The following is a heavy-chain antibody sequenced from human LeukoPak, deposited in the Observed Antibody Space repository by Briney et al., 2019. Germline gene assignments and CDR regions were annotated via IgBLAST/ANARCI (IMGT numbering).Heavy chain of an antibody. V-gene: IGHV3-23*01. D-gene: IGHD6-19*01. CDR2: ISGSGGST. CDR1: GFTFSGYA. J-gene: IGHJ4*02. Sequence: GVSLRLSCAASGFTFSGYAMSWVRQAPGKGLEWVSAISGSGGSTYYADSVKGRFTISRDNSKNTLYLQMNSLRAEDTAVYYCAKDSSGRQPSTDFDYWGQGTLVTVSS. CDR3: AKDSSGRQPSTDFDY.